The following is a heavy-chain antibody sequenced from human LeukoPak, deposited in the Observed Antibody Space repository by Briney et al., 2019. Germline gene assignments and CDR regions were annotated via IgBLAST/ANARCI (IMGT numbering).Heavy chain of an antibody. J-gene: IGHJ4*02. Sequence: NRSQTLSLTCTVSGGSISSGSYYWSWIRQPAGKGLEWIGHLYTSGSTYYNPSLNSRITISVDTSKNQFSLRLSSVAAADTAVYYCARDGGYRRGYFDYWGQGTLVTVSP. CDR2: LYTSGST. V-gene: IGHV4-61*09. CDR3: ARDGGYRRGYFDY. D-gene: IGHD6-25*01. CDR1: GGSISSGSYY.